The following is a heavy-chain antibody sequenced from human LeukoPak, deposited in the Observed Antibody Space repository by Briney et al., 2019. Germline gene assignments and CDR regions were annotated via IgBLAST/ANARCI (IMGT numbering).Heavy chain of an antibody. CDR2: IYYSGST. CDR3: ARHDPDAGAC. CDR1: GGSISSSSYY. V-gene: IGHV4-39*01. D-gene: IGHD3-10*01. J-gene: IGHJ4*02. Sequence: SQTLSLTCTVSGGSISSSSYYWGWIRQPPGKGLEWIGSIYYSGSTYYNPSLKSRVTISVDTSKNQFSLKLSSVTAADTAVYYCARHDPDAGACWGQGTLVTVSS.